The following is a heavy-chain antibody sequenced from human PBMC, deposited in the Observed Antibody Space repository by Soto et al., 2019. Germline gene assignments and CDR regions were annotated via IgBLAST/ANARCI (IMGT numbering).Heavy chain of an antibody. CDR3: ARAYGDYDYYYYYMDV. CDR1: GYSFTNYW. Sequence: PGESLKISCKGPGYSFTNYWIGWVRQMPGKGLEWMGLIYPGDSDTRYSPSFQGQVTISADKSISTAYLQWSSLKASDTAMYYCARAYGDYDYYYYYMDVWGKGTTVTVSS. J-gene: IGHJ6*03. V-gene: IGHV5-51*01. CDR2: IYPGDSDT. D-gene: IGHD4-17*01.